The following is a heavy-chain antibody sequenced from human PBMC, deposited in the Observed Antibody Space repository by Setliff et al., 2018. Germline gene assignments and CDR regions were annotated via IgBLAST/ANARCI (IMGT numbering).Heavy chain of an antibody. CDR1: GYSFTSHW. V-gene: IGHV5-51*01. D-gene: IGHD3-10*01. CDR2: IYPDDSDT. Sequence: GESLKISCKASGYSFTSHWIAWVRQMPGKGLEWMGIIYPDDSDTRCSPSFQGQVTISADKSISTAYLQWGSLKASDTAMYYCARGGDSGSYEPYDYWGQGTLVTVSS. CDR3: ARGGDSGSYEPYDY. J-gene: IGHJ4*02.